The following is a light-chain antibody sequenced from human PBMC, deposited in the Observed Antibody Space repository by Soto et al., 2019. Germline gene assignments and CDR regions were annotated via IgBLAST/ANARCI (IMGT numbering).Light chain of an antibody. V-gene: IGLV2-14*01. J-gene: IGLJ1*01. CDR3: CSYTSHNTYV. CDR1: SSDVGGYNY. Sequence: QSALTQPASVSGSPGQSITISCTGTSSDVGGYNYVSWYQQHPDKAPKLMIYDVSNRPSGVSNRFSGSKSGNTASLTISALQAEDETDHYCCSYTSHNTYVFGTGTKLTVL. CDR2: DVS.